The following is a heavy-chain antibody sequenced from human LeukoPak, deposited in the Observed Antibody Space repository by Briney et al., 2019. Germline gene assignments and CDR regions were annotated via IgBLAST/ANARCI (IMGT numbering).Heavy chain of an antibody. CDR2: ISSSSSYI. CDR3: AREPMVTATNYFDY. Sequence: IPGGSLRLSCAASGFTFSSCSMNWVRQAPGKGLEWVSSISSSSSYIYYADSVKGRFTISRDNAKNSLYLQMNSLRAEDTAVYYCAREPMVTATNYFDYWGQGTLVTVSS. J-gene: IGHJ4*02. CDR1: GFTFSSCS. D-gene: IGHD2-21*02. V-gene: IGHV3-21*01.